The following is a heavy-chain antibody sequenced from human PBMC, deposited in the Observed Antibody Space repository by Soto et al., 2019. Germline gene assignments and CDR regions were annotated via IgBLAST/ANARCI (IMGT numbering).Heavy chain of an antibody. CDR2: ISYDGSNK. CDR1: GFTFSSYG. V-gene: IGHV3-30*18. Sequence: GGSLRLSCAASGFTFSSYGMHWVRQAPGKGLEWVAVISYDGSNKYYADSVKGRFTISRDNSKNTLYLQMNSLRAEDTAVYYCAKDPVGYYDFWSGHYGMDVWGQGTTVTVSS. D-gene: IGHD3-3*01. J-gene: IGHJ6*02. CDR3: AKDPVGYYDFWSGHYGMDV.